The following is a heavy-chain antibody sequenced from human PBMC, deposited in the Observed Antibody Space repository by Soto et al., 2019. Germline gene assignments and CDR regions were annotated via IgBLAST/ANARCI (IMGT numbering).Heavy chain of an antibody. CDR1: GYSFTSYW. J-gene: IGHJ6*04. D-gene: IGHD3-10*01. V-gene: IGHV5-51*01. Sequence: RGESLKISCKGSGYSFTSYWIGWVRQMPGKGLEWMGIIYPGDSDIRYSPSFQGQVTISADKSISTAFLQWSSLKASDTAMYYCARRLSYDSGSYYKACYSGMDVWGEGTTVTVSS. CDR3: ARRLSYDSGSYYKACYSGMDV. CDR2: IYPGDSDI.